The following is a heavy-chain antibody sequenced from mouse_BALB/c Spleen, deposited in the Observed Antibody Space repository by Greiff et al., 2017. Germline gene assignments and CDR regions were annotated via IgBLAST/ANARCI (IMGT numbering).Heavy chain of an antibody. CDR2: IDPANGNT. CDR3: ASYQLTGPAWFAY. J-gene: IGHJ3*01. CDR1: GFNIKDTY. V-gene: IGHV14-3*02. D-gene: IGHD4-1*01. Sequence: EVKLMESGAELVKPGASVKLSCTASGFNIKDTYMHWVKQRPEQGLEWIGRIDPANGNTKYDPKFQGKATITADTSSNTAYLQLSSLTSEDTAVYYCASYQLTGPAWFAYWGQGTLVTVSA.